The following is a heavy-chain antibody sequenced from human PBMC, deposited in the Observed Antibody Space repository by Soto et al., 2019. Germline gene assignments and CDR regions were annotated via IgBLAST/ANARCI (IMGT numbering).Heavy chain of an antibody. J-gene: IGHJ4*02. Sequence: PGGSLRLSCAASGLTFRSYAIHWVRQAPGKGLEWVAVISRDGSNKYYVDSVKGRFTISRDNSKDTVYLQMNSLRDEDSAMFYCARSRSGAVADSFDFWGQGTLVTVSS. CDR3: ARSRSGAVADSFDF. CDR1: GLTFRSYA. D-gene: IGHD3-10*01. CDR2: ISRDGSNK. V-gene: IGHV3-30*04.